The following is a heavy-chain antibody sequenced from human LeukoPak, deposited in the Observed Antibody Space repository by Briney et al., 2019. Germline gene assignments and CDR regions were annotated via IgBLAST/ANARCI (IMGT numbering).Heavy chain of an antibody. CDR3: AREYGDWGYFQH. CDR2: ISYDGSNK. Sequence: GGSLRLSCAASGFTFSSYAMPWVRQAPGKGLEWVAVISYDGSNKYYADSVKGRFTISRDNSKNTLYLQMNSLRAEDTAVYYCAREYGDWGYFQHWGQGTLVTVSS. V-gene: IGHV3-30-3*01. D-gene: IGHD4-17*01. J-gene: IGHJ1*01. CDR1: GFTFSSYA.